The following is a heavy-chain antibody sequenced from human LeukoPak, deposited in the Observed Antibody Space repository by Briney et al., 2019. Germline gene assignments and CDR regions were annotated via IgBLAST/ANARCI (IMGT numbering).Heavy chain of an antibody. Sequence: GRSLRLSCAASGFTFSSYAMPWVRQAPGKGLEWVAVISYDGSNKYYADSVKGRFTISRDNSKNTLYLQMNSLRAEDTAVYYCPRDFLFYCGGGSGPLDYGAREPWSPSPQ. CDR2: ISYDGSNK. CDR3: PRDFLFYCGGGSGPLDY. CDR1: GFTFSSYA. D-gene: IGHD2-15*01. V-gene: IGHV3-30-3*01. J-gene: IGHJ4*02.